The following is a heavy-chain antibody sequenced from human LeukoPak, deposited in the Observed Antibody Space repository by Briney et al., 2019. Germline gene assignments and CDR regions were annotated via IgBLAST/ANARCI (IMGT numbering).Heavy chain of an antibody. CDR1: GFTFTSSA. CDR3: AADPSQGAAGGR. V-gene: IGHV1-58*02. CDR2: IVVGSGNT. Sequence: SVKVSCKASGFTFTSSAMQWVRQAGGQRLEWIGWIVVGSGNTNYAQKFQERVTITRDMSTSTAYMELSSLRSEDTAVYYCAADPSQGAAGGRWGQGTLVTVSS. J-gene: IGHJ4*02. D-gene: IGHD6-13*01.